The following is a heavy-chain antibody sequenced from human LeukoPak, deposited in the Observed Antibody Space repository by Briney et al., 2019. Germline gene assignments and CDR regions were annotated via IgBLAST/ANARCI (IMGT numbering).Heavy chain of an antibody. D-gene: IGHD6-25*01. CDR2: IYTSGST. CDR1: GGSISSGSYY. J-gene: IGHJ3*02. CDR3: ARAPQRSLDAFDI. V-gene: IGHV4-61*02. Sequence: PSQTLSLTCTVSGGSISSGSYYWSWIRQPAGKGLEWIGRIYTSGSTNYNPSLKSRVTISVDTSKNQFSLKLSSVTAADTAVYYCARAPQRSLDAFDICGQGTMVTVSS.